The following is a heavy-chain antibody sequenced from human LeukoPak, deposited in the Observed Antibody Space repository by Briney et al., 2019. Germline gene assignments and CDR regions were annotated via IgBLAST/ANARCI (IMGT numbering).Heavy chain of an antibody. CDR3: ARDWAHYYGSGNLYYFDY. Sequence: PGGSLRLSCAASGFTFSSYWMSWVRQAPGKGLEWVANIKQDGSGKYYVDSVKGRFTISRDNAKNSLYLQMNSLRAEDTAVYYCARDWAHYYGSGNLYYFDYWGQGTLVTVSS. CDR1: GFTFSSYW. CDR2: IKQDGSGK. D-gene: IGHD3-10*01. V-gene: IGHV3-7*01. J-gene: IGHJ4*02.